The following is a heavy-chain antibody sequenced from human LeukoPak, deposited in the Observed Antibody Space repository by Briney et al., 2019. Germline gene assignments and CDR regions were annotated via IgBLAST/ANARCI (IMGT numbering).Heavy chain of an antibody. CDR3: ARDLPKYSSGWYEKNDAFDI. CDR1: GLTFGSYG. Sequence: PGGSLRLSCAASGLTFGSYGMSWVRQAPGKGLEWVSGISGSGGSTFYADSVKGRFTISRDNSKNTLYLQMSSLRSEDAAVYYCARDLPKYSSGWYEKNDAFDIWGQGTMVTVSS. J-gene: IGHJ3*02. V-gene: IGHV3-23*01. D-gene: IGHD6-19*01. CDR2: ISGSGGST.